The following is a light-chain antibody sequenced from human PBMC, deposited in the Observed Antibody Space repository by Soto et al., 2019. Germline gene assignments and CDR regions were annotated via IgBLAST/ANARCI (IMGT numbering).Light chain of an antibody. Sequence: QSVLTQPPSASAPPGQRVTISCSGSTSNIGSNAVNWYQQLPGTAPKLLMYANTQRPSGVPDRFSGSKSGTSASLAISGLQSEDESTYYCATWDDSLSVWLFGGGTKVTVL. J-gene: IGLJ2*01. CDR3: ATWDDSLSVWL. V-gene: IGLV1-44*01. CDR2: ANT. CDR1: TSNIGSNA.